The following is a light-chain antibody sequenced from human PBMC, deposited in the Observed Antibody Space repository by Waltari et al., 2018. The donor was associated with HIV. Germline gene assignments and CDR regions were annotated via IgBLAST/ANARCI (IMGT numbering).Light chain of an antibody. CDR3: SSYISSATPE. Sequence: QSALTQPASVSGSPGTSISIPCTGTSSYVGDYYVSWYQHHPGKAPKVIIYEVTNRPSGVSHRFSGSKSGNTASLTISGLLPEDEADYFCSSYISSATPEFGGGTRLTVL. V-gene: IGLV2-14*01. CDR2: EVT. CDR1: SSYVGDYY. J-gene: IGLJ3*02.